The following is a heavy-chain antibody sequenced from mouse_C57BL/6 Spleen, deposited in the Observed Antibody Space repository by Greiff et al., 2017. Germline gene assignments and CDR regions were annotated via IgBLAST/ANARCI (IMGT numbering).Heavy chain of an antibody. CDR1: GFSFNTYA. V-gene: IGHV10-1*01. CDR2: IRSKSNNYAT. D-gene: IGHD2-10*01. J-gene: IGHJ4*01. CDR3: VREAYLDAMDY. Sequence: DVKLVESGGGLVQPKGSLKLSCAASGFSFNTYAMNWVCQAPGQGLAWVARIRSKSNNYATYYADSVKDRFTISRDDSESMLYLQMNNLKTEDTAMYYCVREAYLDAMDYWGQGTSVTVSS.